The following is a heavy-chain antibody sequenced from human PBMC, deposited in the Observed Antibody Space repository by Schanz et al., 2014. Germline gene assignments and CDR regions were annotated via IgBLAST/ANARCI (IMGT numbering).Heavy chain of an antibody. CDR3: ARLDSSSWYPRY. Sequence: VQLVESGGGMVQPGGSLRLSCAASGFTFSDYYMSWIRQAPGKGLEWVSYISSSGSYTNYADSVKGRFTTSRDNGKKSMYLKMNSLRAEDTAVYYCARLDSSSWYPRYWGQGTLVTVSS. CDR1: GFTFSDYY. J-gene: IGHJ4*02. V-gene: IGHV3-11*05. D-gene: IGHD6-13*01. CDR2: ISSSGSYT.